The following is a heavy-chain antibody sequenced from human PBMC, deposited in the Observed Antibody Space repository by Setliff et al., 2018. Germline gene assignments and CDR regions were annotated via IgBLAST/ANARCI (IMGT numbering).Heavy chain of an antibody. Sequence: PSETLSLSCAASGFTVSSNYMSWVRQAPGKGLEWVSVIYSGRTTYSADSVKGRFTISRDNSKNTLSLQMNSLRAEDTAVYYRAKDVSPPGTNGWHPDVLDIWGQGTMVTVSS. J-gene: IGHJ3*02. D-gene: IGHD6-19*01. V-gene: IGHV3-53*01. CDR1: GFTVSSNY. CDR2: IYSGRTT. CDR3: AKDVSPPGTNGWHPDVLDI.